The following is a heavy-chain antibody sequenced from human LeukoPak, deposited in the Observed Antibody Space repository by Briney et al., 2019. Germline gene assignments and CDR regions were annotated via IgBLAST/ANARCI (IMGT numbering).Heavy chain of an antibody. CDR1: GGSISSSSYY. CDR2: IYYSGST. V-gene: IGHV4-39*01. Sequence: PSETLSLTCTVSGGSISSSSYYWGWIRQPPGKGLEWIGSIYYSGSTYYNPSLKSRVTISVDTSKNQFSLKLSSVTAADTAVYYCARIAPYYGSGSYRVLTYYFDYWGQGTLVTVSS. J-gene: IGHJ4*02. D-gene: IGHD3-10*01. CDR3: ARIAPYYGSGSYRVLTYYFDY.